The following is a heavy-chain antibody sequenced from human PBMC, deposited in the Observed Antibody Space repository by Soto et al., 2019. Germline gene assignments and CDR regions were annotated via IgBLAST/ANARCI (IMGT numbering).Heavy chain of an antibody. V-gene: IGHV3-30*18. CDR3: AKDLGYGSGSYLYYYYGMDV. Sequence: GGSMRLSCAASGFTFSSYGMHWVRQAPGKGLEWVAVISYDGSNKYYADSVKGRFTISRDNSKNTLYLQMNSLRAEDTAVYYCAKDLGYGSGSYLYYYYGMDVWGQGTTVTVSS. CDR1: GFTFSSYG. J-gene: IGHJ6*02. D-gene: IGHD3-10*01. CDR2: ISYDGSNK.